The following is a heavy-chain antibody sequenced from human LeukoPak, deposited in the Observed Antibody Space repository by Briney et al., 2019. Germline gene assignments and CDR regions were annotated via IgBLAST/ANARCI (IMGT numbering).Heavy chain of an antibody. D-gene: IGHD6-6*01. V-gene: IGHV3-33*01. CDR2: IWYDGSNQ. CDR3: ARDIASRRLDY. CDR1: GFTFRNHG. J-gene: IGHJ4*02. Sequence: GGSLRLSCAASGFTFRNHGMHWVRQAPGKGLEWVAVIWYDGSNQYYADSVKGRFTISRDNSKNTLYLQMNILRAEDTAVYYCARDIASRRLDYWGQGILVTVSS.